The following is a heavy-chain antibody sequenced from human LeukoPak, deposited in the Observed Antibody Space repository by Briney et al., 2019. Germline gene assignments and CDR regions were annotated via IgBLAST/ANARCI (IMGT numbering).Heavy chain of an antibody. V-gene: IGHV3-9*01. CDR2: FSWSRGSI. CDR3: AKDISSSRGGFDY. Sequence: GGSLRLSCAASGFTFDDYAMHWVRQAPGKGLEWVSGFSWSRGSIRYADSVKGRFTISRDNAKISLYLQMDSLRAEDTALYYCAKDISSSRGGFDYWGQGTLVTVSS. D-gene: IGHD6-6*01. CDR1: GFTFDDYA. J-gene: IGHJ4*02.